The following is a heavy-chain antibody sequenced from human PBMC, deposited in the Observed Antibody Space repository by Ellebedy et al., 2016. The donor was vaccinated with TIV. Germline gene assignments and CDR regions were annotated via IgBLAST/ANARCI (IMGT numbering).Heavy chain of an antibody. CDR1: GGSISSSSYY. V-gene: IGHV4-39*01. CDR2: IYYSGST. J-gene: IGHJ4*02. D-gene: IGHD3-10*01. CDR3: ARLGSQVRGVIIAGY. Sequence: SETLSLTCTVSGGSISSSSYYWGWIRQPPGKGLEWIGSIYYSGSTYYNPSLKSRVTISVDTSKNQFSLKLSSVTAADTAVYYCARLGSQVRGVIIAGYWGQGTLVTVSS.